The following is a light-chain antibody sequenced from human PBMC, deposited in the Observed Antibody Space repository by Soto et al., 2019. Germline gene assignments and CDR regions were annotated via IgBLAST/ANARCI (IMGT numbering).Light chain of an antibody. CDR3: LQDSTYPRT. CDR1: QGIRND. CDR2: AAS. J-gene: IGKJ2*01. Sequence: AIQMTQSPSSLSASVGDRVTITCRASQGIRNDLAWYQQKPGKAPKLLIYAASTLQSGVPSRFSGSGSGTDFTLTFSSLQPEDFATYYCLQDSTYPRTFGQGVKLEIK. V-gene: IGKV1-6*01.